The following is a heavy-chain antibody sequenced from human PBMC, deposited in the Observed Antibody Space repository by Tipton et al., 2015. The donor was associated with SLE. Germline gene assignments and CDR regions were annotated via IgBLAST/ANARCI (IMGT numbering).Heavy chain of an antibody. CDR2: IYYSGST. D-gene: IGHD2-21*01. CDR3: ARHMTDVARGLDV. Sequence: TLSLTCTVSGGSISSRSYYWGWIRQPPGKGLEWIGSIYYSGSTYYNPSLKSRVTISVDTSKNQFSLKLSSVAAADTAVYYCARHMTDVARGLDVWCVGTTVTVSS. CDR1: GGSISSRSYY. J-gene: IGHJ6*04. V-gene: IGHV4-39*07.